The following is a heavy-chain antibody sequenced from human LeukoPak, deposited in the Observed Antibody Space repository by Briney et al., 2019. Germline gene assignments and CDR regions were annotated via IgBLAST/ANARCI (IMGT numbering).Heavy chain of an antibody. D-gene: IGHD3-10*01. Sequence: SETLSLTCTVSGGSISSSSYYWGWIRQPPGKGLEWIGSIYYSGSTYYNPSLKSRVTISVDTSKNQFSLKLSSVTAADTAVYYCARPSITMVRGFDPWGQGTMVTVSS. CDR3: ARPSITMVRGFDP. J-gene: IGHJ5*02. V-gene: IGHV4-39*01. CDR1: GGSISSSSYY. CDR2: IYYSGST.